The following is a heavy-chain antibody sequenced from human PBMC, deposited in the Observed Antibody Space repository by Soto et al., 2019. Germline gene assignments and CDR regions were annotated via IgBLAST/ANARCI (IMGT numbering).Heavy chain of an antibody. V-gene: IGHV4-4*02. CDR2: IYHSGSS. CDR1: SGSISSSNW. CDR3: ARTGIYSSSWYYYYYMDV. J-gene: IGHJ6*03. Sequence: QVQLQESGPGLVKPSGTLSLTCAVSSGSISSSNWCSWVRQPPVKGLEWIGEIYHSGSSNYNPSLQSRVTIAVDKCKNQFSRKLSSVTAADTAVYYCARTGIYSSSWYYYYYMDVCGKGTTVTVSS. D-gene: IGHD6-13*01.